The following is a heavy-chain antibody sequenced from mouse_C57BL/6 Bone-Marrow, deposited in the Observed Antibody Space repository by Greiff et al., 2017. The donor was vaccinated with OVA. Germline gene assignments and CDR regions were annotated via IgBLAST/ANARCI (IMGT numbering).Heavy chain of an antibody. V-gene: IGHV7-1*01. J-gene: IGHJ3*01. D-gene: IGHD1-2*01. Sequence: EVQVVESGGGLVQSGRSLRLSCATSGFTFSDFYMEWVRQAPGKGLEWIAASRNKANDYTTEYSASVKGRFIVSRDTSQSILYLQMNALRAEDTAIYYCARDYGGFAYWGQGTLVTVSA. CDR1: GFTFSDFY. CDR3: ARDYGGFAY. CDR2: SRNKANDYTT.